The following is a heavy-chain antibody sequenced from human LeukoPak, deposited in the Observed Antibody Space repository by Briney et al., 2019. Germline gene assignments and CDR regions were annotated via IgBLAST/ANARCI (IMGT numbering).Heavy chain of an antibody. Sequence: GGTLRLSCAASGFTFSSFGMSWVRQAPGKGLEWVSAISSTGGTAYYADSVKGRFTISRDNSKNTLYLQMNSLRAEDTAVYYCAKLPAARPVGDAFDIWGQETMVTVSS. J-gene: IGHJ3*02. V-gene: IGHV3-23*01. CDR3: AKLPAARPVGDAFDI. CDR2: ISSTGGTA. CDR1: GFTFSSFG. D-gene: IGHD6-6*01.